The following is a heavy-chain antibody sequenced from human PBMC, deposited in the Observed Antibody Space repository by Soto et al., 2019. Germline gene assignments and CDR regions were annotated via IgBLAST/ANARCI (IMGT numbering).Heavy chain of an antibody. V-gene: IGHV4-34*01. Sequence: ASETLSLTCAVYGGSFSGDYWSWVREPRGKGLEWIGEINHSGSTNYNPSLKSRVTISVDTSKNQFSLKLSSLTAADTAVYYCASHPYSSSSAGQNWGQGTLVTVSS. CDR2: INHSGST. J-gene: IGHJ4*02. CDR1: GGSFSGDY. D-gene: IGHD6-6*01. CDR3: ASHPYSSSSAGQN.